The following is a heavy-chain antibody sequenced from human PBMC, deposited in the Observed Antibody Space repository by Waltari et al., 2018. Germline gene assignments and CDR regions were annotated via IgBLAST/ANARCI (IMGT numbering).Heavy chain of an antibody. CDR3: AREVDCTGGVCYYYYGMDV. J-gene: IGHJ6*02. V-gene: IGHV3-21*01. CDR1: GFTFSSYS. CDR2: ISSSSSYI. D-gene: IGHD2-8*02. Sequence: EVQLVESGGGLVKPGGSLRLSCAASGFTFSSYSMNWVRQAPGKWLEWVSSISSSSSYIYYADSVKCRFTISRDNAKNSLYLQMNILRAEDTAVYYCAREVDCTGGVCYYYYGMDVWGQGTTVTVSS.